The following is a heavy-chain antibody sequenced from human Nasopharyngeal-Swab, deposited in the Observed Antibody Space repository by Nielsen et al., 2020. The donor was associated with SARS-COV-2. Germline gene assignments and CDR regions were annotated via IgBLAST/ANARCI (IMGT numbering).Heavy chain of an antibody. V-gene: IGHV3-7*02. D-gene: IGHD1-14*01. CDR1: VFIFRSYT. J-gene: IGHJ4*02. CDR3: AGADSRIDY. Sequence: GGSLRLPCAASVFIFRSYTMNWVRQAPGKGLEWVANIKQDGCEKYYVDSVKGRFTISRDNAKNSLYLQMNSLRAEDTAVYYCAGADSRIDYWGQGTLVTVSS. CDR2: IKQDGCEK.